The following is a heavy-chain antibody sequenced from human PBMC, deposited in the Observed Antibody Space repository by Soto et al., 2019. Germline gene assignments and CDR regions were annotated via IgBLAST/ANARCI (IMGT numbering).Heavy chain of an antibody. D-gene: IGHD1-1*01. V-gene: IGHV3-33*01. CDR2: IWYDGSNK. CDR3: ARDDPIDWTYPYYYYYGMDV. J-gene: IGHJ6*02. Sequence: QVQLVESGGGVVQPGRSLRLSCAASGFTFSSYGMHWVRQAPGTGLEWVAVIWYDGSNKYYADSVKGRFTISRDNSKNTLYLQMNSLRAEDTAVYYCARDDPIDWTYPYYYYYGMDVWGQGTTVTVSS. CDR1: GFTFSSYG.